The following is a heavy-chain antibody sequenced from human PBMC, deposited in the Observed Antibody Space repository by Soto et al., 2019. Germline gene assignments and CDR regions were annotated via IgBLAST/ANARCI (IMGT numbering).Heavy chain of an antibody. D-gene: IGHD6-19*01. V-gene: IGHV4-38-2*02. J-gene: IGHJ4*02. CDR2: IYNTVST. CDR1: GGSLNSRHY. CDR3: ARNASGRYFDY. Sequence: SETLALTCTVSGGSLNSRHYWGLIRQPPGKGLEWIASIYNTVSTHYNPSLKSRATISLDTSQNQFSLRLNSVTAADTAIYYCARNASGRYFDYWGPGRLVTVSS.